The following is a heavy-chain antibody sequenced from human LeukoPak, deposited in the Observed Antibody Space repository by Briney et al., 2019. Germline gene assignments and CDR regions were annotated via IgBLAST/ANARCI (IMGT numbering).Heavy chain of an antibody. Sequence: PGGSLRLSCAASGFTFSSYGIHWVRQAPGKGLEWVAVISFDGTIKYYADSVKGRFTSSRDNSKNTLYLQMNSLRVEDTAVYYCARGTLRYCTNGVCYHGGYWGQGTLVTVSS. CDR1: GFTFSSYG. V-gene: IGHV3-30*03. J-gene: IGHJ4*02. CDR2: ISFDGTIK. D-gene: IGHD2-8*01. CDR3: ARGTLRYCTNGVCYHGGY.